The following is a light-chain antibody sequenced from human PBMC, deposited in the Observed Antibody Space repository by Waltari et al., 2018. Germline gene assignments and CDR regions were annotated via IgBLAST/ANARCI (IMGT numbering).Light chain of an antibody. Sequence: EIVLTQPPATLSLSPGERATLSSRARQNIRTYLAWYQQKPGQAPRLLIYDASNRATGIPARFSGTGSGTDFTLTISSLEPEDFAVYYCQQRSDWPPALTFGGGTKVEIK. CDR2: DAS. V-gene: IGKV3-11*01. CDR1: QNIRTY. J-gene: IGKJ4*01. CDR3: QQRSDWPPALT.